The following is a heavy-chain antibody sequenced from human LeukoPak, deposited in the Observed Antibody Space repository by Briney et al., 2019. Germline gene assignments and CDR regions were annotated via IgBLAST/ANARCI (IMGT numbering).Heavy chain of an antibody. CDR2: ISWNSGSI. J-gene: IGHJ4*02. CDR3: AKGAARLSLFTSFDY. CDR1: GFTFDDYA. D-gene: IGHD3-16*01. Sequence: GRSLRLSCAASGFTFDDYAMHWVRRAPGKGLEWVSGISWNSGSIGYADSVKGRFTTSRDNAKNSLYLQMNSLRAEDMALYYCAKGAARLSLFTSFDYWGQGTLVTVSS. V-gene: IGHV3-9*03.